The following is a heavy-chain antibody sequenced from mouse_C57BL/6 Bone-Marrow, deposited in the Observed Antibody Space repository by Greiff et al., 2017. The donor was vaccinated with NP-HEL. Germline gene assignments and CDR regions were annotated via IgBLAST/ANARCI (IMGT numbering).Heavy chain of an antibody. V-gene: IGHV1-7*01. CDR1: GYTFTSYW. CDR3: ARSIHYYAP. D-gene: IGHD2-1*01. CDR2: INPSSGYT. Sequence: VQLQQSGAELAKPGASVKLSCKASGYTFTSYWMHWVKQRPGQGLEWIGYINPSSGYTKYNQKFKDKATLTADKSSITAYMQLSSLTYADSAVYYCARSIHYYAPWGQGTLVTVSA. J-gene: IGHJ3*01.